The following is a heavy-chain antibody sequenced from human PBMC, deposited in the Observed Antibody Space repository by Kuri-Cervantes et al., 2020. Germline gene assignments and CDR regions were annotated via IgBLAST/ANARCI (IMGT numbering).Heavy chain of an antibody. CDR2: MNPNSGNT. CDR3: AKRGYSYGELDY. D-gene: IGHD5-18*01. Sequence: ASVKVSCKASGYTFTSYDINWVRQATGQGLEWMGRMNPNSGNTGYAQKFQGRVTMTRNTSISTAYMELSTLRSEDTAVYYCAKRGYSYGELDYWGQGTLVTVSS. J-gene: IGHJ4*02. V-gene: IGHV1-8*01. CDR1: GYTFTSYD.